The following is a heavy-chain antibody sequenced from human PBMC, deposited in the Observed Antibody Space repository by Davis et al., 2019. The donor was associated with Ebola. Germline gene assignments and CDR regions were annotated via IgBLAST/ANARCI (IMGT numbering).Heavy chain of an antibody. J-gene: IGHJ4*02. Sequence: GESLKISCAASGLTVSSNYMSWVRQASGKGLEWVSVIYSGGSTYYADSVKGRFTISRDNLKNMLYLQMNSLRAEDTAVYYCAREAYYYDSSGYHRGGFDYWGQGTLVTVSS. CDR3: AREAYYYDSSGYHRGGFDY. V-gene: IGHV3-53*01. CDR2: IYSGGST. D-gene: IGHD3-22*01. CDR1: GLTVSSNY.